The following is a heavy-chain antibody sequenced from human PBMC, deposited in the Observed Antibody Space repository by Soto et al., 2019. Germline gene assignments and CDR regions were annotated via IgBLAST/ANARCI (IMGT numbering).Heavy chain of an antibody. CDR1: GGSISSYD. J-gene: IGHJ5*02. V-gene: IGHV4-59*01. CDR3: ARDVEMATAWFDP. D-gene: IGHD5-18*01. CDR2: IYYSGST. Sequence: SETLSLTCTVSGGSISSYDWSWIRQPPGKGLEWIGYIYYSGSTNYNPSLKSRVTISVDTSKNQFSLKLNSVTAADTAVYYCARDVEMATAWFDPWARGTLVTVSS.